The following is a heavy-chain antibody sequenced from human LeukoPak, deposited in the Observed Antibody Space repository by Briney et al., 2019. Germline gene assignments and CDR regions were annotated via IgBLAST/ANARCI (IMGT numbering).Heavy chain of an antibody. CDR1: GFTFSSYD. Sequence: GGSLRLSCAASGFTFSSYDMHWVRQATGKGLEWVSAIGTAGDTYYPGSVKGRFTISRENAKNSLYLQMNSLRAGDTAVYYCARSPTLAVAGEFDYWGQGTLVTVSS. CDR3: ARSPTLAVAGEFDY. J-gene: IGHJ4*02. D-gene: IGHD6-19*01. V-gene: IGHV3-13*01. CDR2: IGTAGDT.